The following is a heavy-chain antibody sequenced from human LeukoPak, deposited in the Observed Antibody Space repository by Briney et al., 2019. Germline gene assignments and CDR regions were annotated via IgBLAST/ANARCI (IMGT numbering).Heavy chain of an antibody. J-gene: IGHJ4*02. Sequence: ASVKVSCKASGYTFTAYYIHWVRQAPGQGLEWMGWIHPNTAGTNYAQNAQKFQGRITMTRDTSISTAYMELSRLGSDDTAVYYCATCSGGSCYSPDHWGQGTLVTVSS. D-gene: IGHD2-15*01. V-gene: IGHV1-2*02. CDR1: GYTFTAYY. CDR2: IHPNTAGT. CDR3: ATCSGGSCYSPDH.